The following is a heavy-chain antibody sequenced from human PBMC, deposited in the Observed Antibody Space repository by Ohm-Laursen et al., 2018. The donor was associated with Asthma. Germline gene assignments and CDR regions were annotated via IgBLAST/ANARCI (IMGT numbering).Heavy chain of an antibody. CDR3: ARIGPEWELPGREYSLHH. CDR1: GFTVRSNY. Sequence: SLRLSCTASGFTVRSNYMNWVRQVPGKGLEWVASISTASTFIYYADSVRGRFTTSRDNARNSVYLQMNSLRAEDTALYYCARIGPEWELPGREYSLHHWGEGTLVTVSS. V-gene: IGHV3-21*01. D-gene: IGHD1-26*01. J-gene: IGHJ1*01. CDR2: ISTASTFI.